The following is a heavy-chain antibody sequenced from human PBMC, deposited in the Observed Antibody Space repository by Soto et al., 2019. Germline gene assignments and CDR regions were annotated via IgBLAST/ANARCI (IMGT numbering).Heavy chain of an antibody. J-gene: IGHJ4*02. CDR1: GFTFSDYY. V-gene: IGHV3-11*01. CDR3: ARIWGSFDY. D-gene: IGHD7-27*01. CDR2: IGSSDNYI. Sequence: GGSLRLSCAASGFTFSDYYMSWIRQAPGKGLEWVSYIGSSDNYIYYADSVKGRFTISRDNAKNSLNLQMNSLRAEDTAVYYCARIWGSFDYWGQGTLVTVSS.